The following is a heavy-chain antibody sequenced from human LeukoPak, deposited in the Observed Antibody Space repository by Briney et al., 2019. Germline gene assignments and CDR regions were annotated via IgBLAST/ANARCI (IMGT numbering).Heavy chain of an antibody. CDR1: GFTFSSYW. D-gene: IGHD3-10*01. J-gene: IGHJ5*02. CDR2: INHSGST. CDR3: AREMGRGTATEANWFDP. Sequence: TGGSLRLSCAASGFTFSSYWMTWVRQAPGKGLEWIGEINHSGSTNYNPSLKSRVTMSVDTSKNQFPLKLSSVTAADTAVYYCAREMGRGTATEANWFDPWGQGTLVTVSS. V-gene: IGHV4-34*01.